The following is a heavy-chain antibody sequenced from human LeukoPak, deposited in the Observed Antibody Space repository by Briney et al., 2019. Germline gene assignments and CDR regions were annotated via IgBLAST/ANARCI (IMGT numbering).Heavy chain of an antibody. CDR3: TTGLIKKTHSSSPFDY. Sequence: GGSLRLSCTASGFTFGDYAMSWVRQAPGKGLEWVGRIKSKTDGGTTDYAAPVKGRFTISRDDSKNTLYLQMNSLKTEDTAVYYCTTGLIKKTHSSSPFDYWGQGTLVTVSS. CDR1: GFTFGDYA. CDR2: IKSKTDGGTT. D-gene: IGHD6-6*01. J-gene: IGHJ4*02. V-gene: IGHV3-15*01.